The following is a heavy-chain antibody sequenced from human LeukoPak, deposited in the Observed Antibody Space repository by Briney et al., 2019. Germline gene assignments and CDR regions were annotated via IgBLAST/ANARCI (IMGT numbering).Heavy chain of an antibody. Sequence: GGSLRLSCAASGFTVSSNFMSWVRQAPGKGLEWVSVIYSGVSGGNTYYADSVKGRFTISRDNSKNTLYLQMNSLRAEDTAMYYCATLSGGWYDCWGQGTLVTVSS. CDR3: ATLSGGWYDC. V-gene: IGHV3-53*01. CDR2: IYSGVSGGNT. CDR1: GFTVSSNF. J-gene: IGHJ5*01. D-gene: IGHD4-23*01.